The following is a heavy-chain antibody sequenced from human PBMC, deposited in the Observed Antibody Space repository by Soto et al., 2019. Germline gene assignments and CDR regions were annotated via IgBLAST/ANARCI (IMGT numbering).Heavy chain of an antibody. D-gene: IGHD5-18*01. Sequence: SETLSLTCAVYGGSFSGYYWSWIRQPPGKGLEWIGEINHSGSTNYNPSLKSRVTISVDTSKNQFSLKLSSVTAVDTSVYYCARGGGYSGVYVWGQGTTVTVSS. J-gene: IGHJ6*02. V-gene: IGHV4-34*01. CDR2: INHSGST. CDR1: GGSFSGYY. CDR3: ARGGGYSGVYV.